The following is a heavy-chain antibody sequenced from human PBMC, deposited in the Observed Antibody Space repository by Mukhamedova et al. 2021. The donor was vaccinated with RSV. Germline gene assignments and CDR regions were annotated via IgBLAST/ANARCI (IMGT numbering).Heavy chain of an antibody. V-gene: IGHV3-23*01. Sequence: YYADSVKGRFTISRDNSKNTLYLQMNSLRAEDTAVYYCATIAAAGNFDYWGQGTLLTVSS. J-gene: IGHJ4*02. D-gene: IGHD6-13*01. CDR3: ATIAAAGNFDY.